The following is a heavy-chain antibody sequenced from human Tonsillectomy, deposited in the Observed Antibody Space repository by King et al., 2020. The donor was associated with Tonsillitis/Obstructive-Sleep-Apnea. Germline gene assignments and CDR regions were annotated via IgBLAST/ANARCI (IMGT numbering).Heavy chain of an antibody. CDR1: GGSFSGYY. CDR2: INHSGST. D-gene: IGHD2-2*01. J-gene: IGHJ4*02. Sequence: VQLQQWGAGLLKPSETLSLTCAVYGGSFSGYYWSWIRQPPGKGLEWIGEINHSGSTNYNPSLKSRVTISVDTSKNQFSLKLSSVTAADTAVYYCARGGLGVIPAALLYYFDYWGQGTLVTVSS. CDR3: ARGGLGVIPAALLYYFDY. V-gene: IGHV4-34*01.